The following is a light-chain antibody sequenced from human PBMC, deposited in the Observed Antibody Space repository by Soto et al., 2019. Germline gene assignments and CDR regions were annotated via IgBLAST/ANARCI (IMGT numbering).Light chain of an antibody. J-gene: IGLJ2*01. Sequence: QLVLTQPSSLSASPGASASLTCTLRSGINVGTYRIYWYQQKPGSPPQYLLRYKSDSDKQQSSGVPSRFSGSKDASANAGILLISGLQSEDEADYYCMIWHSSAVVFGGGTKLTVL. CDR3: MIWHSSAVV. V-gene: IGLV5-45*02. CDR2: YKSDSDK. CDR1: SGINVGTYR.